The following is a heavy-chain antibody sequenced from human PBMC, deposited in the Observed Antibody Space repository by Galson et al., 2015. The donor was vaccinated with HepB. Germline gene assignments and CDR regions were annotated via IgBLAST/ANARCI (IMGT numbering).Heavy chain of an antibody. CDR1: GFTFSSYW. D-gene: IGHD2-2*01. CDR3: AREGEYCSSTSCSTAFDY. Sequence: SLRLSCAASGFTFSSYWMSWVRQAPGKGLEWVANIKQDGSEKYYVDSVKGRFTISRDNAKNSLYLQMNSPRAEDTAVYYCAREGEYCSSTSCSTAFDYWGQGTLVTVSS. V-gene: IGHV3-7*01. CDR2: IKQDGSEK. J-gene: IGHJ4*02.